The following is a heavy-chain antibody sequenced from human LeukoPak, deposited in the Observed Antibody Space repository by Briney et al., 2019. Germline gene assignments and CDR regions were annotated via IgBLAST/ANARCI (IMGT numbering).Heavy chain of an antibody. J-gene: IGHJ3*02. D-gene: IGHD3-3*01. V-gene: IGHV3-23*01. Sequence: GGSLRLSCVASEFTFNNYAMNWVRQAPGKGLEWVAAISGGAHSTYHADSVRGRFTISRDNSKNTLYLQMNSLRVDDTAVYHCAKGLSASGRFNAFDIWGQGTMVTVSS. CDR3: AKGLSASGRFNAFDI. CDR2: ISGGAHST. CDR1: EFTFNNYA.